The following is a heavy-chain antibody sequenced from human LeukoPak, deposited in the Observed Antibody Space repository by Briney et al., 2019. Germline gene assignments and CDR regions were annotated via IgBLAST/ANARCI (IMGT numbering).Heavy chain of an antibody. CDR2: INPNSGGT. CDR1: GYTFTGYY. D-gene: IGHD2-2*01. Sequence: ASVKVSCKASGYTFTGYYMHWVRQAPGQGLEWMGWINPNSGGTNYAQKFQGRVTMTRDTSISTAYMELSRLRSDDTAVYYCARGCSSTSCSFDYWGQGTLVTVSS. J-gene: IGHJ4*02. V-gene: IGHV1-2*02. CDR3: ARGCSSTSCSFDY.